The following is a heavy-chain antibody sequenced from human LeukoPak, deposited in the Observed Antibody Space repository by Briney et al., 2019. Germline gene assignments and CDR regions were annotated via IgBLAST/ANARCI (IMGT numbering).Heavy chain of an antibody. D-gene: IGHD3-9*01. V-gene: IGHV4-34*01. Sequence: SETLSLTCAVYGGSLSGYYWSWIRQPPGKGLEWIGEINHSGSTNYNPSLKSRVTISVDTSKNQFSLKLSSVTAADTAVYYCARDDILTGYSFDYWGQGTLVTVSS. J-gene: IGHJ4*02. CDR2: INHSGST. CDR3: ARDDILTGYSFDY. CDR1: GGSLSGYY.